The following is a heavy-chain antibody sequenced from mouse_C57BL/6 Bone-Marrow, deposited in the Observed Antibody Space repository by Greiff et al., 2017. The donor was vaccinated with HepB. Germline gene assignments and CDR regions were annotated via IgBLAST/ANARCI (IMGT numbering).Heavy chain of an antibody. Sequence: EVKLMESGGGLVKPGGSLKLSCAASGFTFSSYAMSWVRHTPEKRLEWVATISDGGSYSYYPDNVKGRFTISRDNAKNNLYLQMSHLKSEDTAMYYCAGDLRYYGSSLYWYFDVWGTGTTVTVSS. D-gene: IGHD1-1*01. V-gene: IGHV5-4*01. CDR1: GFTFSSYA. J-gene: IGHJ1*03. CDR2: ISDGGSYS. CDR3: AGDLRYYGSSLYWYFDV.